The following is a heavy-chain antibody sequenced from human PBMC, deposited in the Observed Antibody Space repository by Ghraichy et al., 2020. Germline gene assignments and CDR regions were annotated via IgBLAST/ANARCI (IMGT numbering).Heavy chain of an antibody. CDR1: GDSSRTYY. CDR2: IDYSGST. D-gene: IGHD3-22*01. V-gene: IGHV4-59*01. J-gene: IGHJ3*01. CDR3: ARAGSGYSFNV. Sequence: SETLSLTCTVSGDSSRTYYWSWIRQPPEKGLEWIGYIDYSGSTNYNSSLKSRVTISMDTSKHRFSLQLTSVTAADTAVYYCARAGSGYSFNVWGQGTMVTVSS.